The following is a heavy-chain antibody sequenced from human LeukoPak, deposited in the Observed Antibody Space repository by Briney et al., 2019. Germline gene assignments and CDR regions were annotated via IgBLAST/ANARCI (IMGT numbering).Heavy chain of an antibody. V-gene: IGHV4-59*08. D-gene: IGHD1-26*01. CDR2: IYYSGST. Sequence: SETLSLTCTVSGGSISSYYWSWIRQPPGKGLEWIGYIYYSGSTNYNPSLTSRVTISVDTSKNQFSLKPNSVTAADTAVYYCARQLDGGSYLSPDCWGQGALVTVSS. CDR3: ARQLDGGSYLSPDC. CDR1: GGSISSYY. J-gene: IGHJ4*02.